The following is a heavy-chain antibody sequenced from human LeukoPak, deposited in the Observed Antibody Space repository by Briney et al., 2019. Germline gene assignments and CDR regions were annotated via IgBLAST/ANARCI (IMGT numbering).Heavy chain of an antibody. CDR2: IYSGTIT. V-gene: IGHV3-53*01. Sequence: GGSLRLSCVASGFTVSSNNMNWVRQAPGKGLEWVSVIYSGTITYYADSVKGRFTISRDDSKNTLYLQMNSLRAEDTAVYYCARRYSGSYYYFDYWGQGTLVTVSS. CDR3: ARRYSGSYYYFDY. D-gene: IGHD1-26*01. CDR1: GFTVSSNN. J-gene: IGHJ4*02.